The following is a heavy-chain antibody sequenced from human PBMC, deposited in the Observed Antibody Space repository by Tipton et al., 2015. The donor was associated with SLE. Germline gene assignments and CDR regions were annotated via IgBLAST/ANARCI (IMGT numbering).Heavy chain of an antibody. CDR3: ATHVGNALDY. V-gene: IGHV3-30-3*01. D-gene: IGHD2-15*01. CDR2: ISYDASNK. CDR1: GFTFSTFA. J-gene: IGHJ4*02. Sequence: QLVQSGGGVVQPGRSLRLSCAASGFTFSTFAMHWVRQAPGKGLEWVAVISYDASNKNYADSVKGRFTISRDNHKNTLYLQMDSLRDEDTAVYYCATHVGNALDYWGQGTLVSVSS.